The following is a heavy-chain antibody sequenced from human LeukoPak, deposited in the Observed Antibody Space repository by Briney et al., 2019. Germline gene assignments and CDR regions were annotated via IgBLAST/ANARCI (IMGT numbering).Heavy chain of an antibody. CDR3: AREGTEQQLVPFDY. D-gene: IGHD6-13*01. V-gene: IGHV3-7*01. CDR1: EFTFSDYW. CDR2: IKKDGSKK. Sequence: GGSLRLSCAASEFTFSDYWMTWVRPAPGKGLEWVADIKKDGSKKNQVDSVKGRFTISRDNAKNSLYLQMNSLRAEDTAVYYCAREGTEQQLVPFDYWGQGTLVTVSS. J-gene: IGHJ4*02.